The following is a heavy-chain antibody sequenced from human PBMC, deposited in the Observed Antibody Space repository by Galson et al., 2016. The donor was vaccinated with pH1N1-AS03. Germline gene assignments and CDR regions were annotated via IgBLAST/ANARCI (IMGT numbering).Heavy chain of an antibody. CDR3: VRGDPVTAGGTGCDY. CDR2: ISSSGGST. Sequence: SLRLSCAASGFTLSDYYINWVRQAPGKGLEFVSAISSSGGSTYYANSVKDRFIISRDNSKNMLYLQMGSLRAEDKAVYYCVRGDPVTAGGTGCDYWGQGTLVTVSS. D-gene: IGHD6-13*01. V-gene: IGHV3-64*01. CDR1: GFTLSDYY. J-gene: IGHJ4*02.